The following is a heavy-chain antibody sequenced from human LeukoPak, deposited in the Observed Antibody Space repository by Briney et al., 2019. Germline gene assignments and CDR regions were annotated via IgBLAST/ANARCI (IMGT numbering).Heavy chain of an antibody. CDR3: VRDGDAYNFDY. CDR1: GFTFTNYW. V-gene: IGHV3-74*01. CDR2: IIRDGSHT. Sequence: GGSLRLSCAASGFTFTNYWMHWVRQAPGKGLVWVSRIIRDGSHTDYAGSVEGRFTISRDNARNTLYLQMNSLRAEDTAIYYCVRDGDAYNFDYWGQGTLVTVSS. J-gene: IGHJ4*02. D-gene: IGHD5-24*01.